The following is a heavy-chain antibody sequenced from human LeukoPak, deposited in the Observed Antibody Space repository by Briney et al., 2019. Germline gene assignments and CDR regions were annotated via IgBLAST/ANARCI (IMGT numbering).Heavy chain of an antibody. CDR1: GYTFTGYY. CDR3: ARAKYCSGGSCSYYFDY. J-gene: IGHJ4*02. D-gene: IGHD2-15*01. CDR2: INPNSGGT. V-gene: IGHV1-2*02. Sequence: ASVKVSCKASGYTFTGYYMHWVRQAPGQGLEWMGWINPNSGGTNYAQKFQGRVTMTRDTSISTAYMELSRLRSDDTAVYYCARAKYCSGGSCSYYFDYWGQGTLVTVSS.